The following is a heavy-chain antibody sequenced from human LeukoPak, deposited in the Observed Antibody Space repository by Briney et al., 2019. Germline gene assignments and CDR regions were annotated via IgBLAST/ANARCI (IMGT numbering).Heavy chain of an antibody. CDR2: IYYSGST. J-gene: IGHJ4*02. D-gene: IGHD5/OR15-5a*01. Sequence: SETLSLACTVSGGSISSSSYYWGWIRQPPGKGLEWIGSIYYSGSTYYNPSLKSRVTISVDTSKNQFSLKLSSVTAADTAVYYCARGGGAVSDWGQGTLVTVSS. V-gene: IGHV4-39*07. CDR1: GGSISSSSYY. CDR3: ARGGGAVSD.